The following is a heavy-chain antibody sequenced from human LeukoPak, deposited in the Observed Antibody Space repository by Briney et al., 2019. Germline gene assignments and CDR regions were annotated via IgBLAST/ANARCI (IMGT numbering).Heavy chain of an antibody. CDR1: DGSITSYF. Sequence: SETLSLTCTVPDGSITSYFWSWIRQPPGKGPEWIAFIYYTGSTNSNPSLKSRVTISVDTSKNQFSLNLSSVTAADTATYYCARHGRMVIMSKFSTGIDQRGQGTLVTVSS. CDR2: IYYTGST. V-gene: IGHV4-59*08. J-gene: IGHJ4*02. CDR3: ARHGRMVIMSKFSTGIDQ. D-gene: IGHD3-3*01.